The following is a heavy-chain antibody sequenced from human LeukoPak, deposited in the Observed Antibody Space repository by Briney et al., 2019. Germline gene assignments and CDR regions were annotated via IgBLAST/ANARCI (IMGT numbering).Heavy chain of an antibody. D-gene: IGHD6-13*01. V-gene: IGHV3-53*01. J-gene: IGHJ4*02. CDR2: MYSGGST. CDR1: GFTVSSYY. Sequence: GGSLRLSCAASGFTVSSYYMSWVRQAPGKGLEWVSVMYSGGSTYYADSVKGRFTISRDSSKNTVYLQMNSLRVEDTAMYYCARGITAAGMAFDYWGQGTLVTVSS. CDR3: ARGITAAGMAFDY.